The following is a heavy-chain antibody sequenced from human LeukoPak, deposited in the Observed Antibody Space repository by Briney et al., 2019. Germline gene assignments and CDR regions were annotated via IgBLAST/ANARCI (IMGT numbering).Heavy chain of an antibody. CDR3: ARVLDSSGYYYDAFDI. J-gene: IGHJ3*02. Sequence: SESLSLTCEVYGWSFSGYYWSWIRQPPGKGLEWMGEINHSGSTNYNPSIKSRVTISVDTSKNQLSLKLSSVTAADTAVYYCARVLDSSGYYYDAFDIWGQGTMVTVSS. D-gene: IGHD3-22*01. CDR1: GWSFSGYY. V-gene: IGHV4-34*01. CDR2: INHSGST.